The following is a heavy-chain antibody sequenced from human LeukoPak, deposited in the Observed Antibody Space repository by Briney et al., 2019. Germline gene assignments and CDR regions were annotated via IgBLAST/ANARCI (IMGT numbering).Heavy chain of an antibody. CDR2: IYSGGST. CDR1: GFTVSSYY. J-gene: IGHJ6*02. CDR3: ARSYSNHLFGMDV. D-gene: IGHD4-11*01. V-gene: IGHV3-66*01. Sequence: PGGSLELSCAASGFTVSSYYMTWVRQAPGKGLEWVSVIYSGGSTYYADSVKGRVAISRDNSKNTVFLQMNSVRAEDTAVYYCARSYSNHLFGMDVWGQGTTVTVSS.